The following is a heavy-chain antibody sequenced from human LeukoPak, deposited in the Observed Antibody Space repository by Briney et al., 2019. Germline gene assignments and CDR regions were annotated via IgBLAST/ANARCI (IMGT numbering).Heavy chain of an antibody. CDR1: GFILENHA. Sequence: GGSLRLSCVASGFILENHAMSWIRQAPGKGLEWVSGTSSNGEVKYYADSVRGRFTVSRDNSKDTLYLQMDSLGVEDTAMYYCARDFNWDEPYYFDYWGPGTLVTVSS. CDR2: TSSNGEVK. J-gene: IGHJ4*02. CDR3: ARDFNWDEPYYFDY. V-gene: IGHV3-23*01. D-gene: IGHD1-26*01.